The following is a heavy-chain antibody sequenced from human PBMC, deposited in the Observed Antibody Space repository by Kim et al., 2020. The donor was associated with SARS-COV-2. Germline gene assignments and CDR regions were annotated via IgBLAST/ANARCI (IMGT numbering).Heavy chain of an antibody. D-gene: IGHD2-2*01. J-gene: IGHJ6*02. CDR3: TAQEDCSSTSCYVAYYYYYGMDV. CDR1: GFTFSNAW. CDR2: IKSKTDGGTT. Sequence: GGSLRLSCAASGFTFSNAWMSWVRQAPGKGLEWVGRIKSKTDGGTTDYAAPVKGRFTISRDDSKNTLYLQMNSLKTEDTAVYYCTAQEDCSSTSCYVAYYYYYGMDVWGQGTTVTVSS. V-gene: IGHV3-15*01.